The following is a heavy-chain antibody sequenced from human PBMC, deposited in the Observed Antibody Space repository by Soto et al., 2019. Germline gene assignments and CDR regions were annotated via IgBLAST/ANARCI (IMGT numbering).Heavy chain of an antibody. V-gene: IGHV3-23*01. J-gene: IGHJ3*02. CDR2: ISSSGSCT. D-gene: IGHD6-19*01. Sequence: PGGSLRLSCAASGFTFSSYSMNWVRQAPGKGLEWVSAISSSGSCTYYADSVKGRFTISRDNSKNTLYLQMNSLRAGDTAVYYCAKDGYSSGWSGSYAFDIWGQGTMVTVSS. CDR3: AKDGYSSGWSGSYAFDI. CDR1: GFTFSSYS.